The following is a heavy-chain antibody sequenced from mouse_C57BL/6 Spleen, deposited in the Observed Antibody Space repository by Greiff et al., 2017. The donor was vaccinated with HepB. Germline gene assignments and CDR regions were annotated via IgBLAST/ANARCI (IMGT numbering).Heavy chain of an antibody. D-gene: IGHD2-13*01. CDR1: GYTFTSYW. CDR3: ARPMVTPWYCDV. CDR2: IHPNSGST. J-gene: IGHJ1*03. Sequence: QVQLQQPGAELVKPGASVKLSCKASGYTFTSYWMHWVKQRPGQGLEWIGMIHPNSGSTNYNEKFKSKATLTVDKSSSTAYMQLSSLTSEDSAVYYCARPMVTPWYCDVWGTGTTVTVSS. V-gene: IGHV1-64*01.